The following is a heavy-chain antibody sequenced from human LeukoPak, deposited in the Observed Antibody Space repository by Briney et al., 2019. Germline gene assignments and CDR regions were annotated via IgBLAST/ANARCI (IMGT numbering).Heavy chain of an antibody. Sequence: GASVKVSFKASGYTFTGYYMHWVRQAPGQGLEWMGWINPNSGGTNYAQKFQGRVTMTGDTSISTAYMELSRLRSDDTAVYYCARDVDRVSQNWFDPWGQGTLVTVSS. CDR3: ARDVDRVSQNWFDP. CDR2: INPNSGGT. D-gene: IGHD5-12*01. CDR1: GYTFTGYY. J-gene: IGHJ5*02. V-gene: IGHV1-2*02.